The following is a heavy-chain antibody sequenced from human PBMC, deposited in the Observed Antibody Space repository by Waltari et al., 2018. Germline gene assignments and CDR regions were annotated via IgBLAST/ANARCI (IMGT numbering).Heavy chain of an antibody. CDR1: GGIFSSYA. V-gene: IGHV1-69*14. J-gene: IGHJ4*02. CDR3: ARVRRSGSYSSYYFDY. D-gene: IGHD1-26*01. Sequence: QVQLVQSGAEVKKPGSSVKVSCKASGGIFSSYAITWVRQAPGQGLEWMGGIIPIFGTANYAQKFQGRVTITADKSTSTAYMELSSLRSEDTAVYYCARVRRSGSYSSYYFDYWGQGTQVTVSS. CDR2: IIPIFGTA.